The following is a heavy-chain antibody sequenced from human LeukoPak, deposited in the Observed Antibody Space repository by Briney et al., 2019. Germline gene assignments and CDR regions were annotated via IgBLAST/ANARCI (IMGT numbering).Heavy chain of an antibody. J-gene: IGHJ4*02. CDR2: INHSGST. V-gene: IGHV4-34*01. CDR3: ARHRRIAVAGTAFGPLPG. D-gene: IGHD6-19*01. Sequence: PSETLSLTCAVYGGSFSGYYWSWIRQPPGKGLEWIGEINHSGSTNYNPSLKSRVTISVDTSKNQFSLKLSSVTAADTAVYYCARHRRIAVAGTAFGPLPGWGQGTLVTVSS. CDR1: GGSFSGYY.